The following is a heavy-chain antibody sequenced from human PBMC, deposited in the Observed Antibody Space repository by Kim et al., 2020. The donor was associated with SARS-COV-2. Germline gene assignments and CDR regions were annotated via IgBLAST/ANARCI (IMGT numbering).Heavy chain of an antibody. J-gene: IGHJ6*02. CDR1: GFTFSNYL. V-gene: IGHV3-74*01. CDR3: ARDPWIAVAGHYGMDV. D-gene: IGHD6-19*01. CDR2: INSDGSST. Sequence: GGSLRLSCTASGFTFSNYLMHWVRQAPGKGLVWVSRINSDGSSTIYADSVKGRFTISRGNAKSTVYLQMNSLRAEDTAVYFCARDPWIAVAGHYGMDVWGQGTTVTVSS.